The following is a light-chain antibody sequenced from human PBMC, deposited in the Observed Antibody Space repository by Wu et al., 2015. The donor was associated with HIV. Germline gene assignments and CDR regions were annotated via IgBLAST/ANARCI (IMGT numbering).Light chain of an antibody. CDR2: DAA. Sequence: VILSXRASASVKGDYLAWYQQKPGQSPSLLVFDAASRASGVPDRFRGSASATGSFFSLTISRLEAEDSAFYYCQQYANSPWTFGQGTRLEIK. V-gene: IGKV3-20*01. J-gene: IGKJ2*02. CDR3: QQYANSPWT. CDR1: ASVKGDY.